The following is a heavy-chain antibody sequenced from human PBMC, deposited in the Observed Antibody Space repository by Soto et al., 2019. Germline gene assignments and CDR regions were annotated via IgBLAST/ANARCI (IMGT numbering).Heavy chain of an antibody. D-gene: IGHD3-22*01. V-gene: IGHV3-73*02. J-gene: IGHJ4*02. CDR1: GFTFSGSA. Sequence: EVQLVESGGDLVQPGGSLKLSCAASGFTFSGSAMHWVRQASGKGLEWVGHIRRRAKNYATVYAAAVKGRFIIPRDDSKNTGYLQMNSLKTYDTAVYYCTRTFDSSDYFSPDVDYWGQGTLVTVSS. CDR3: TRTFDSSDYFSPDVDY. CDR2: IRRRAKNYAT.